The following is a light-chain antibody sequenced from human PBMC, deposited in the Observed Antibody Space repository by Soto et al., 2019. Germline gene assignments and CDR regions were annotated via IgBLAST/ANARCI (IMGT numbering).Light chain of an antibody. CDR1: SSDIGAYNF. V-gene: IGLV2-14*03. Sequence: QSALTQPDSVSGSPGQTITISSTGTSSDIGAYNFVSWYQQHPGKAPKLMLYDVNIRPSGVSNRFSGSKSGNTASLTISGLQAEYEADYYCTSWTTSTTMIFGGGTKVTVL. J-gene: IGLJ2*01. CDR3: TSWTTSTTMI. CDR2: DVN.